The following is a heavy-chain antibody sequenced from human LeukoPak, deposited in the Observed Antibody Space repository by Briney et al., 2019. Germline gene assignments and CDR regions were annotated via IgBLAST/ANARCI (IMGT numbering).Heavy chain of an antibody. V-gene: IGHV1-18*01. CDR2: ISTYHGNT. D-gene: IGHD3-10*01. J-gene: IGHJ4*02. CDR3: ALWFGELLSTY. Sequence: ASVKVSCKASGYTFTTYAISWVRQAPGQGLEWMGWISTYHGNTNYAQTLQGRVTMTTDTSTSTAYMELRSLRSDDTAVYYCALWFGELLSTYWGQGTLVTVSS. CDR1: GYTFTTYA.